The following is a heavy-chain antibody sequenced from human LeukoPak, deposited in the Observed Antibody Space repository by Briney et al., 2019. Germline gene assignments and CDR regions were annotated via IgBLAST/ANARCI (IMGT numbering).Heavy chain of an antibody. V-gene: IGHV1-18*01. J-gene: IGHJ4*02. CDR2: ISAYNGNT. CDR1: GYTFTSYG. Sequence: ASVKVSCKASGYTFTSYGISWVRQAPGQGLEWMGGISAYNGNTNYAQKLQGRVTMTTDTSTSTAYMELRSLRSDDTAVYYCARALGGYDSSGYYVWGQGTLVTVSS. CDR3: ARALGGYDSSGYYV. D-gene: IGHD3-22*01.